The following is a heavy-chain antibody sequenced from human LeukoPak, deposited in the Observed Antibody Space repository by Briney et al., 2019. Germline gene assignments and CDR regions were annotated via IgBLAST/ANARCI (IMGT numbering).Heavy chain of an antibody. CDR3: ARDLSPGSGSYPYYYYGMDV. D-gene: IGHD3-10*01. V-gene: IGHV1-18*01. J-gene: IGHJ6*02. CDR2: ISAYNGNT. Sequence: VASVKVSCKASGYTFASYGISWVRQAPGQGLEWMGWISAYNGNTNYAQKLQGRVTMTTDTSTSTAYMELRSLRSDDTAVYYCARDLSPGSGSYPYYYYGMDVWGQGTTVTVSS. CDR1: GYTFASYG.